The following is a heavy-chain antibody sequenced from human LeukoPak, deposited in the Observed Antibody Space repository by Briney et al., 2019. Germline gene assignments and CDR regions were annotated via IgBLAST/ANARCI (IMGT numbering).Heavy chain of an antibody. D-gene: IGHD2-2*03. J-gene: IGHJ5*02. CDR1: GFTFSNYA. Sequence: GGSLRLSCAASGFTFSNYAMTWVRQAPGKGLEWVSYISSSSSTIYYADSVKGRFTISRDNAKNSLYLQMNSLRAEDTAVYYCARESGYCSSTSCSRWFDPWGQGTLVTVSS. CDR2: ISSSSSTI. CDR3: ARESGYCSSTSCSRWFDP. V-gene: IGHV3-48*04.